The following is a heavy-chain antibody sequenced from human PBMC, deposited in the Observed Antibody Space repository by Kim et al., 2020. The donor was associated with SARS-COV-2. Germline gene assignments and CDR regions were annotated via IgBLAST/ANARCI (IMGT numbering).Heavy chain of an antibody. CDR2: IWYDGSNK. J-gene: IGHJ3*02. D-gene: IGHD3-3*01. CDR3: ARDSAVVTIFGVVITPTDAFDI. CDR1: GFTFSSYG. Sequence: GGSLRLSCAASGFTFSSYGMHWVRQAPGKGLEWVAVIWYDGSNKYYADSVKGRFTISRDNSKNTLYLQMNSLRAEDTAVYYCARDSAVVTIFGVVITPTDAFDIWGQGTMVTVSS. V-gene: IGHV3-33*01.